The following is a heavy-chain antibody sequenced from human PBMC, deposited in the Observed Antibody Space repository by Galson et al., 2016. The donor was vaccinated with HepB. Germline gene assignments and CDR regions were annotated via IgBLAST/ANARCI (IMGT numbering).Heavy chain of an antibody. CDR3: ARGASTVLPLARIFDS. D-gene: IGHD1-1*01. CDR1: GDSVSSNSAA. Sequence: CAISGDSVSSNSAAWSWIRQSPSRGLEWLGRTYYRSKWYDDYALSVKSRISINPDTSRNQFSLQLNSVTPEDTAVYYCARGASTVLPLARIFDSWGQGTLVTVSS. J-gene: IGHJ4*02. V-gene: IGHV6-1*01. CDR2: TYYRSKWYD.